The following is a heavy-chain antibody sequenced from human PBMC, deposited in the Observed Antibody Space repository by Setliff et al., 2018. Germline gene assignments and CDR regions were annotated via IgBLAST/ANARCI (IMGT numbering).Heavy chain of an antibody. J-gene: IGHJ6*03. Sequence: GGSLSLSCAASGFTFSGSAMHWVRQASGKGLEWVGRIRSRPDNYATAYAASVKGRFTISRDDSKNTAYLQMNSLKTEDTAVYYCARSSVVGGYSTTYYFDYMDVWGKGTTVTVSS. V-gene: IGHV3-73*01. D-gene: IGHD3-3*01. CDR3: ARSSVVGGYSTTYYFDYMDV. CDR1: GFTFSGSA. CDR2: IRSRPDNYAT.